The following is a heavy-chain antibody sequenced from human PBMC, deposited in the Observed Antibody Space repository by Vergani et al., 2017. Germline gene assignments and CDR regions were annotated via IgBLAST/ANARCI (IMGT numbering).Heavy chain of an antibody. CDR1: GFTFNHYA. V-gene: IGHV3-23*01. D-gene: IGHD5-12*01. Sequence: EVQLLESGGDLVQPGGSLRLSCAASGFTFNHYAMNWARKAPGKGLEWVSGISGSGGSTYYAGSVKGRFTISRDSSKNTLYLQMNSLSAGDTAVYYCAKANPRNSGYDYLYYYHAMDVWGQGTTVTVSS. CDR2: ISGSGGST. J-gene: IGHJ6*02. CDR3: AKANPRNSGYDYLYYYHAMDV.